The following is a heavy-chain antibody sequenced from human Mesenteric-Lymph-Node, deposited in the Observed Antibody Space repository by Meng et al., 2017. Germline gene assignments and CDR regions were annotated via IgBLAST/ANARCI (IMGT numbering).Heavy chain of an antibody. J-gene: IGHJ6*02. Sequence: SETLSLTCTVSGGSISSSSYYWGWIRQPPGKGLEWIGSIYYSGSTYYNPSLKSRVTISVDTSKNQFSLKLSSVTAADTAVYYCARDLGSGSWHGLDVWGQGTTVTVSS. CDR2: IYYSGST. CDR1: GGSISSSSYY. V-gene: IGHV4-39*07. D-gene: IGHD3-10*01. CDR3: ARDLGSGSWHGLDV.